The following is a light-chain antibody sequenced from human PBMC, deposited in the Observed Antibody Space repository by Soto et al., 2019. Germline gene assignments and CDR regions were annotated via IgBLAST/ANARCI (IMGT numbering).Light chain of an antibody. CDR2: GAS. V-gene: IGKV3-15*01. J-gene: IGKJ1*01. CDR3: QQYNKWPWT. CDR1: QSVSSN. Sequence: EIVMTQSPATLSVSQGERATLSCRASQSVSSNLAWYQQKPGQAPRLLIYGASPRATGIPARFSGSGSGTVFTLTISSLQSEDFGVYYCQQYNKWPWTFGQGTKVDIK.